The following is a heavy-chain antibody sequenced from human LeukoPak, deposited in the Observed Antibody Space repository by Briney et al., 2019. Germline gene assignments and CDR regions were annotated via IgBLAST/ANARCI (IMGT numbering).Heavy chain of an antibody. CDR1: GYTFTSYY. CDR2: INPSGGST. J-gene: IGHJ4*02. D-gene: IGHD6-19*01. V-gene: IGHV1-46*01. Sequence: GASVKVSCKASGYTFTSYYMHWVRQAPGQGLEWMGIINPSGGSTSYAQKFQGRVTMTRDTSTSTVYMELSSLRSEDTAGYYCARDYGIAVAVDYWGQGTLVTVSS. CDR3: ARDYGIAVAVDY.